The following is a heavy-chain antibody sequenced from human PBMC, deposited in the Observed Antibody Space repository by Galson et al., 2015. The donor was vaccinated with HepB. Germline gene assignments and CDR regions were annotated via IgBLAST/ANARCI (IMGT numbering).Heavy chain of an antibody. CDR1: GFTFSSYG. V-gene: IGHV3-30*18. D-gene: IGHD3-16*01. CDR3: AKPRHPYTDYPPDH. Sequence: SLRLSCAASGFTFSSYGLHWVRQAPGKGLEWVTVISYDGSSKYYADSVKGRFTISRDNSKNTLYLQMNSLRAEDTAVYYCAKPRHPYTDYPPDHWGQGTLVTVSS. CDR2: ISYDGSSK. J-gene: IGHJ4*02.